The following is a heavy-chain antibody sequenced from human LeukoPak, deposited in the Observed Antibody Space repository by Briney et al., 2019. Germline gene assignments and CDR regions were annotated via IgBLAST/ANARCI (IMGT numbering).Heavy chain of an antibody. D-gene: IGHD2-15*01. CDR1: GYTFTSYG. Sequence: GASVKVSCKASGYTFTSYGISWVRQAPGQGLEWMGWISAYKGNTNYAQKLQGRVTMTTDTSTSTAYMELRSLRSDDTAVYYCARDTYCSGGSCYQQSYYYGMDVWGKGTTVTVSS. V-gene: IGHV1-18*04. J-gene: IGHJ6*04. CDR3: ARDTYCSGGSCYQQSYYYGMDV. CDR2: ISAYKGNT.